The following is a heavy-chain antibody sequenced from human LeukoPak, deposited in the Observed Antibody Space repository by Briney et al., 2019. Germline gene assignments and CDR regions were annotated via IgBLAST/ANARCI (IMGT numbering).Heavy chain of an antibody. CDR2: INPNSGGT. CDR3: AIGVVTDAYDSWGGFDY. J-gene: IGHJ4*02. V-gene: IGHV1-2*02. CDR1: GYTFTGYY. D-gene: IGHD2-21*02. Sequence: ASVKVSCKASGYTFTGYYMHWVRQAPGQGLEWMGWINPNSGGTNYAQKFQGRVTMTRDTSISTAYMELSRLRSDDTAVYYCAIGVVTDAYDSWGGFDYWGQGTLVTVSS.